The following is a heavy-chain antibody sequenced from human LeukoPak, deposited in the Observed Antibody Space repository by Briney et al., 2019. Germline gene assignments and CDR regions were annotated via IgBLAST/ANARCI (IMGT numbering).Heavy chain of an antibody. CDR2: INSDGSST. J-gene: IGHJ4*02. Sequence: GGSLRLSCAASGFTFSSYWMHWVRQAPGKGLVWVSHINSDGSSTSHADSVKGRFTISRDNTKNSLYLQMNSLRAEDTAVYYCLGGTGWIFDYWGQGTLVTVSS. V-gene: IGHV3-74*01. CDR1: GFTFSSYW. CDR3: LGGTGWIFDY. D-gene: IGHD6-19*01.